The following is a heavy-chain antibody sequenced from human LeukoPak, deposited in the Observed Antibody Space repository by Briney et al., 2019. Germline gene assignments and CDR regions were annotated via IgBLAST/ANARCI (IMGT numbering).Heavy chain of an antibody. D-gene: IGHD6-13*01. J-gene: IGHJ3*02. CDR3: ARSTYSSSWYGHDAFDI. CDR1: GGSFSGYY. V-gene: IGHV4-34*01. Sequence: PSETLSLTCAVYGGSFSGYYWSSIRQPPGKGLEWIGEISHSASTNYNPSLKSRVTISVDTSKNQFSLKLSSVTAADTAVYYCARSTYSSSWYGHDAFDIWGQGTMVTVSS. CDR2: ISHSAST.